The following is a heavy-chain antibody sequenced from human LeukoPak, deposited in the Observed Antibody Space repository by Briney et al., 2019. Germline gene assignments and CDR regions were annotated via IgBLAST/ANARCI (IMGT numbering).Heavy chain of an antibody. CDR2: IYTSGST. CDR3: ARGYSSSSQFDY. CDR1: GGSISSYY. Sequence: SETLSLTXTVSGGSISSYYWSWIRQPAGKGLEWIGRIYTSGSTNYNPSLKSRVTMSVDTSKNQFSLKLSSVTAADTAVYYCARGYSSSSQFDYWGQGTLVTVSS. V-gene: IGHV4-4*07. D-gene: IGHD6-6*01. J-gene: IGHJ4*02.